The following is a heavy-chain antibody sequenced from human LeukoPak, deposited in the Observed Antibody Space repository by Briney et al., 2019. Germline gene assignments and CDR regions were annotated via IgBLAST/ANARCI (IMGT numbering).Heavy chain of an antibody. CDR3: ARVTYNSEYISSFYFDY. J-gene: IGHJ4*02. CDR1: GFNFDDHG. D-gene: IGHD6-6*01. V-gene: IGHV3-20*04. Sequence: GGSLRLSCTACGFNFDDHGMTWVRQSPGKGLEWVSSINWNAGKTAYADSVKDRFTISRDNAKNSLYLQMDSLRGEDTALYYCARVTYNSEYISSFYFDYWGQGTLVTVSS. CDR2: INWNAGKT.